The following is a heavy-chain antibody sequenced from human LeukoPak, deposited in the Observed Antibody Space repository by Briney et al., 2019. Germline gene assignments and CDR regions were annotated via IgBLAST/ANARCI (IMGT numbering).Heavy chain of an antibody. D-gene: IGHD3-22*01. CDR2: ISYDGSNK. CDR1: GFTFSSYA. J-gene: IGHJ4*02. Sequence: GGSLRLSCAASGFTFSSYAMHWVRQAPGKGLEWVALISYDGSNKYYADSVKGRFTISRDNSKNTLYLQMNSLRAEDTAVYYCARGQYYYDSSGSHYFDYWGQGTLVTVSS. V-gene: IGHV3-30*04. CDR3: ARGQYYYDSSGSHYFDY.